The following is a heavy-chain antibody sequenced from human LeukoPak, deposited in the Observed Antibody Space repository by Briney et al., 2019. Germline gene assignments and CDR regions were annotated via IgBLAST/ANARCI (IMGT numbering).Heavy chain of an antibody. CDR1: GGTFSSYA. V-gene: IGHV1-69*04. D-gene: IGHD1-26*01. Sequence: VASVKVSCTASGGTFSSYAISWVRQAPGQGLEWMGRIIPIFGIAYYAQKFQGRVTITADKSTSTAYMELSSLRSEDTAVYYCARSGGNIQGHCFDPWGQGTLVTVSS. J-gene: IGHJ5*02. CDR3: ARSGGNIQGHCFDP. CDR2: IIPIFGIA.